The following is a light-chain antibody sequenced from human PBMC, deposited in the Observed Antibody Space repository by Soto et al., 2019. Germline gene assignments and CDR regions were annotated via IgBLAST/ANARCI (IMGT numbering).Light chain of an antibody. CDR1: ESVHRN. CDR3: QHYSNWPPT. J-gene: IGKJ3*01. Sequence: EMVMTQSPATLSVSPGERVTLSCRASESVHRNLAWYQQKPGPGPSLLIYYASTRATGVPDRFTGSGSGTEFTLTISSLQSEHFGVYHCQHYSNWPPTFGPGTKVEIK. CDR2: YAS. V-gene: IGKV3-15*01.